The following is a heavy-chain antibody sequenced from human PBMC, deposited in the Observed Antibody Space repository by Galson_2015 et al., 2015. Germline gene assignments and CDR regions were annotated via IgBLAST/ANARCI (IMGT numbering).Heavy chain of an antibody. D-gene: IGHD2-2*01. V-gene: IGHV4-34*01. J-gene: IGHJ5*02. CDR3: ARAPFVVVVPAATSPRFDP. Sequence: ETLSLTCAVYGGSFSGYYWSWIRQPPGKGLEWIGEINHSGSTNYNPSLKSRVTISVDTSKNQFSLKLSSVTAADTAVYYCARAPFVVVVPAATSPRFDPWGQGTLVTVSS. CDR2: INHSGST. CDR1: GGSFSGYY.